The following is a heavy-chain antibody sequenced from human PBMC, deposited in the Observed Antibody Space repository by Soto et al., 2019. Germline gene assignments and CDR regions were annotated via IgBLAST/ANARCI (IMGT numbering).Heavy chain of an antibody. CDR2: IYYSGST. CDR1: GGSISSYY. D-gene: IGHD5-18*01. CDR3: ARDNGYSYGYNLDH. J-gene: IGHJ4*02. V-gene: IGHV4-59*01. Sequence: SETLSLTCTVSGGSISSYYWSWIRQPPGKGLEWIGYIYYSGSTNYNPSLKSRVTISVDTSKNQFSLKLTSVTAADTAVYYCARDNGYSYGYNLDHWGQGQWSPSPQ.